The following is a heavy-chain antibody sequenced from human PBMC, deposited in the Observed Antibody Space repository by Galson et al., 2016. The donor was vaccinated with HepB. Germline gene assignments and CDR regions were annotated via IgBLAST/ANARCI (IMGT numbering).Heavy chain of an antibody. D-gene: IGHD4-23*01. Sequence: QPPGKGLEWIGNMYSSGNTFYNPSLQSRVTISVDTSTNQFSLKLKSVTAADTALYCCAATVANSGNSHFYYYGLDVWGQGTTVTVSS. CDR3: AATVANSGNSHFYYYGLDV. J-gene: IGHJ6*02. V-gene: IGHV4-39*01. CDR2: MYSSGNT.